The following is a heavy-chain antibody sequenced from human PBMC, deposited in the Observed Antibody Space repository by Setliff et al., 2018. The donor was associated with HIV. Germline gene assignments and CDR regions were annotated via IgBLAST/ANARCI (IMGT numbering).Heavy chain of an antibody. Sequence: SVKVSCKASGFTFTSSAMQWVRQARGQRLEWIGWIVVGSGNTNYAQKFQERVTITRDMSTSTAYMELSSLRSEDTAVYYCAEDIRGRGVTIFGVDLRYYYGMDVWGQGTTVTVSS. CDR2: IVVGSGNT. J-gene: IGHJ6*02. CDR1: GFTFTSSA. CDR3: AEDIRGRGVTIFGVDLRYYYGMDV. D-gene: IGHD3-3*01. V-gene: IGHV1-58*02.